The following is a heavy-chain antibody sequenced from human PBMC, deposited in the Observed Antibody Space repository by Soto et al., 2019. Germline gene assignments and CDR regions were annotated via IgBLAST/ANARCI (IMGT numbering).Heavy chain of an antibody. J-gene: IGHJ3*02. V-gene: IGHV4-59*01. Sequence: QVQLQESGPGLVKPSETLSLTCTVSGGSISSYYWSWIRQPPGKGLEWIGYIYYSGSTNYNPSLXSXAXIXXDTSKNQCSLKLSSVTAADTAVYYCARVWGGAFDIWGQGTMVTVSS. D-gene: IGHD3-10*01. CDR1: GGSISSYY. CDR2: IYYSGST. CDR3: ARVWGGAFDI.